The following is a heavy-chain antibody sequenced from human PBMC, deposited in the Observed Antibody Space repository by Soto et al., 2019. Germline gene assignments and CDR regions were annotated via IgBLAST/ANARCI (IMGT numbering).Heavy chain of an antibody. CDR2: IDPSDSYT. Sequence: PGESLKISCKGSGYSFTTYWIGWVRQMPGKGLEWMGKIDPSDSYTNYSPSFQGHVTISTDKSINTAYLQWSSLKASDAAMYYCARHSGPYSRTSPVTYWGQGTLVTVSS. CDR3: ARHSGPYSRTSPVTY. J-gene: IGHJ4*02. D-gene: IGHD6-13*01. CDR1: GYSFTTYW. V-gene: IGHV5-10-1*01.